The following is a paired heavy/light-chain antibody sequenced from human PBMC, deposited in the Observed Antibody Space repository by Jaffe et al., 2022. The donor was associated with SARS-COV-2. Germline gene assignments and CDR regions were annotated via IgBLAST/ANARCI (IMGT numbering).Heavy chain of an antibody. CDR3: SYDFWSTYGATLDY. V-gene: IGHV3-23*01. J-gene: IGHJ4*02. CDR2: ISGSGGST. D-gene: IGHD3-3*01. Sequence: VQLLESGGGLVQPGGSLRLSCAASGFTFSRYAMSWVRQAPGKGLEWVSTISGSGGSTYYADSVKGRFTISRVNSKNTLYLHMNSLRAEDTAVYFCSYDFWSTYGATLDYWGQGTLVTVSS. CDR1: GFTFSRYA.
Light chain of an antibody. CDR1: SGSIASNY. V-gene: IGLV6-57*01. CDR2: EDN. CDR3: QSYDSSNPWV. Sequence: NFMLTQPHSVSESPGKTVTISCTRSSGSIASNYVQWYQQRPGSSPTTVIYEDNQRPSGVPDRFSGSIDSSSNSASLTISGLKTEDEADYYCQSYDSSNPWVFGGGTKLTVL. J-gene: IGLJ3*02.